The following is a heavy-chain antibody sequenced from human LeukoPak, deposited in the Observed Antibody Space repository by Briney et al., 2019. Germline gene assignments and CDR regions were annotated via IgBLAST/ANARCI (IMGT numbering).Heavy chain of an antibody. CDR2: IYYSGST. J-gene: IGHJ5*02. V-gene: IGHV4-30-4*01. CDR3: AQSLGSSNWIGNWFDP. D-gene: IGHD6-13*01. CDR1: GGSISSGDYY. Sequence: PSQTLSLTCTVSGGSISSGDYYWSWIRQPPGKGLEWIGYIYYSGSTYYNPSLKSRVTISVDTSKNQFSLKLSSVTAADTAVYYCAQSLGSSNWIGNWFDPWGQGTLVTVPS.